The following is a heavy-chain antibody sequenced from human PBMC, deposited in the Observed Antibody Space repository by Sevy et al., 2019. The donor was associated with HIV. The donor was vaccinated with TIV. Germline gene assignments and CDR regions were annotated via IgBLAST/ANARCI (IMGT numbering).Heavy chain of an antibody. Sequence: GGSLRLSCAASGFTFSSYSMNWVRQAPGKGLEWVSSISSSSSYIYYADSVKGRFTISRDNAKNSLYLQMNSLRAEDTAVYDCARGVDSSSEYYFDYWGQGTLVTVSS. CDR2: ISSSSSYI. D-gene: IGHD6-6*01. CDR3: ARGVDSSSEYYFDY. J-gene: IGHJ4*02. V-gene: IGHV3-21*01. CDR1: GFTFSSYS.